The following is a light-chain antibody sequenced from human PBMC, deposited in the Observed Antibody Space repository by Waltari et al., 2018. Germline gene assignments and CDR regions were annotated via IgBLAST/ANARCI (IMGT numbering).Light chain of an antibody. CDR1: SSDIAHYKS. CDR3: SSYVSSN. J-gene: IGLJ1*01. CDR2: DVN. V-gene: IGLV2-14*03. Sequence: HSALTQPASVSGSPGQSITIPCTGISSDIAHYKSVSWYQQHPGKAPKLIIYDVNVRPSRVSNRFSGSKSGNTASLTISGLQADDEADYYCSSYVSSNFGSGTKVTVL.